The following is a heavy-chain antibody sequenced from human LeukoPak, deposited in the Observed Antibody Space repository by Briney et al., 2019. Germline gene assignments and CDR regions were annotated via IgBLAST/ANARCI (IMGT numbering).Heavy chain of an antibody. J-gene: IGHJ4*02. CDR1: GFTFSSYS. D-gene: IGHD3-10*01. CDR3: ARRITMVRGVDY. Sequence: GESLKISCAASGFTFSSYSMNWVRQAPGKGLEWVSSISSSSSYIYYADSVKGRFTISRDNAKNSLYLQMNSLRAEDTAVYYCARRITMVRGVDYWGQGTLVTVSS. V-gene: IGHV3-21*01. CDR2: ISSSSSYI.